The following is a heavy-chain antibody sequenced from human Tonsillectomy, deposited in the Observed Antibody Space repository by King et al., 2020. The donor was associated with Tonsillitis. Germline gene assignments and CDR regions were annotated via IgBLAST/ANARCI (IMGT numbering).Heavy chain of an antibody. CDR2: IYYIRST. CDR3: AREVAGFDYYYMDV. V-gene: IGHV4-59*01. Sequence: QVQLQESGPGLVKPSETLSLTCTVSGGSISSYYWSWIRKPPGKGLEWIGYIYYIRSTNYNPSLKSRVTISVDTSKNQFSLKLSTVTAADTAVYFCAREVAGFDYYYMDVWGKGTTVTVSS. J-gene: IGHJ6*03. D-gene: IGHD5-12*01. CDR1: GGSISSYY.